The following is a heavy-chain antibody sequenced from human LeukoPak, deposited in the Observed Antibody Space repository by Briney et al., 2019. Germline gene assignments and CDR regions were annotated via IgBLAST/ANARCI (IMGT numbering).Heavy chain of an antibody. Sequence: GGSLRLSCAASGFTFSDYYMSWIRQAPGKGLEWVSYISSSGSTIYYADSVKGRFTISRDNAKNSLYLQMNSLRAEDTAVYYCARDHYDFWSGYLSVGNWFVPWGQGTLVTVSS. CDR3: ARDHYDFWSGYLSVGNWFVP. CDR2: ISSSGSTI. CDR1: GFTFSDYY. J-gene: IGHJ5*02. D-gene: IGHD3-3*01. V-gene: IGHV3-11*04.